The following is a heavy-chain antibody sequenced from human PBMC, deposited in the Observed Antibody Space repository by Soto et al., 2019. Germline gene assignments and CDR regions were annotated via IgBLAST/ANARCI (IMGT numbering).Heavy chain of an antibody. V-gene: IGHV4-59*01. CDR2: IYYSGST. CDR3: GRDQREKRWLQLYRPRAFGI. D-gene: IGHD5-12*01. CDR1: GGSISSYY. Sequence: KSSETLSLTCSVSGGSISSYYWSWIRQPPGKGLEWIGYIYYSGSTNYNPSLKSRVTISVDTSKNQFSLKLSSVTAADTAVYYCGRDQREKRWLQLYRPRAFGIWGQGTMVTVS. J-gene: IGHJ3*02.